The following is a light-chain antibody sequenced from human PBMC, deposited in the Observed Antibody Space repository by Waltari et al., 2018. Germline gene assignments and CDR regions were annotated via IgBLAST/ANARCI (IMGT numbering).Light chain of an antibody. CDR1: QSVSSY. Sequence: PGERATLSCRASQSVSSYLAWYQQRPGQAPRLLIYDASNRATGIPARFSGSGSGTDFSLTISSLEPEDFAVYYCQQRNIWPPMYTFGQGTKLE. V-gene: IGKV3-11*01. CDR3: QQRNIWPPMYT. CDR2: DAS. J-gene: IGKJ2*01.